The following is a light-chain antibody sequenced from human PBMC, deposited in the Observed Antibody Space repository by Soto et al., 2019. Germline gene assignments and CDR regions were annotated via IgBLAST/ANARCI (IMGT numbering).Light chain of an antibody. CDR1: SSNIGAGYD. CDR3: QSYDSSFREV. CDR2: GNS. V-gene: IGLV1-40*01. J-gene: IGLJ7*01. Sequence: QTVVTQPPSVSGAPGQRVTISCTGSSSNIGAGYDVHWYQQLPGTAPKLLIYGNSNRPSGVPDRFSGSKSGTSASLAITGLQAEDEADYYCQSYDSSFREVFGGGTQLTVL.